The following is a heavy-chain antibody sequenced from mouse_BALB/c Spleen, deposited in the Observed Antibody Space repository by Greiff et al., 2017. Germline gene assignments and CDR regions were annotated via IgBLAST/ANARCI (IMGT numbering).Heavy chain of an antibody. CDR3: ARWGGSSGYYAMDY. J-gene: IGHJ4*01. D-gene: IGHD3-1*01. Sequence: DVKLVESGGGLVQPGGSRKLSCAASGFTFSSFGMHWVRQAPEKGLEWVAYISSGSSTIYYADTVKGRFTISRDNPKNTLFLQMTSLRSEDTAMYYCARWGGSSGYYAMDYWGQGTSVTVSS. V-gene: IGHV5-17*02. CDR2: ISSGSSTI. CDR1: GFTFSSFG.